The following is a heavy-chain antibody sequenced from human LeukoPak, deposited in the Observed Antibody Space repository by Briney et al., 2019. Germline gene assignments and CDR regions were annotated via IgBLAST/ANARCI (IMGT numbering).Heavy chain of an antibody. CDR3: AKDSGNSFFDY. Sequence: GGSLRLSCAASGFTVSSNYMSWVRQAPGKGLKWVSIIRGSSSNTYYADSVRGRFTISRDNSKNTLYLQMNSLRAEDTALYYCAKDSGNSFFDYWGQGTLVTVSS. V-gene: IGHV3-23*01. CDR2: IRGSSSNT. J-gene: IGHJ4*02. D-gene: IGHD2-15*01. CDR1: GFTVSSNY.